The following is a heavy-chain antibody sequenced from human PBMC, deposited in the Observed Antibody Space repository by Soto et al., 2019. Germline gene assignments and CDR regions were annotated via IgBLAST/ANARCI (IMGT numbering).Heavy chain of an antibody. D-gene: IGHD2-8*01. Sequence: QVQLVQSGAEVKKPGSSVKVSCEASGGTFSGHAISWVRQAPGQGPEWMGGIIPLFGTTQHAQNFQGRPTIASDKSTSTAYVELTSLRFDDTAISYCGRGPNGGYRFDSWGQGTLVTVSS. CDR2: IIPLFGTT. J-gene: IGHJ4*02. CDR3: GRGPNGGYRFDS. V-gene: IGHV1-69*06. CDR1: GGTFSGHA.